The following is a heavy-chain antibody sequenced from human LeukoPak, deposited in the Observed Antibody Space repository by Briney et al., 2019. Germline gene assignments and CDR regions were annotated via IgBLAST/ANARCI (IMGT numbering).Heavy chain of an antibody. Sequence: GGSLRLSCAASGFTFSSYGMHWVRQAPGKGLEWVAFIRYDGSNKYYADSVKGRFTISRDNSKNTLYLQMNSLRAEDTAVYYCAKAAGGYTSGWYEDFWGQGTVVTVSS. V-gene: IGHV3-30*02. CDR2: IRYDGSNK. CDR3: AKAAGGYTSGWYEDF. J-gene: IGHJ4*02. D-gene: IGHD6-19*01. CDR1: GFTFSSYG.